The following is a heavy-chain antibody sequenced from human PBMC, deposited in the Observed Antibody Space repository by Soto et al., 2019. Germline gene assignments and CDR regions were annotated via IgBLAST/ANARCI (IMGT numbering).Heavy chain of an antibody. J-gene: IGHJ6*04. D-gene: IGHD2-2*01. CDR2: IYPGDSDT. V-gene: IGHV5-51*01. CDR3: ARHGLVVVPANAFYYGMDV. CDR1: GYSFTSYW. Sequence: GESLKMSCKGSGYSFTSYWNGCVRQMPGKALELMGIIYPGDSDTRYSSSFQGQVTISADKSISTAYLQWSSLKASDTAMYYCARHGLVVVPANAFYYGMDVWGKGTAVTVSS.